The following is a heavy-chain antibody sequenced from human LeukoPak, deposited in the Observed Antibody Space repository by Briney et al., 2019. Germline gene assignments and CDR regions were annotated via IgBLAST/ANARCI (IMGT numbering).Heavy chain of an antibody. CDR2: ISSSSSYI. CDR3: ARDDFYYYYGMDV. CDR1: GFTFSSYS. V-gene: IGHV3-21*01. Sequence: GGSLRLSCAASGFTFSSYSMNWVRQAPGKGLEWVSSISSSSSYIYYADSVKGRFTISRDNAKNSLCLQMNSLRAEDTAVYYCARDDFYYYYGMDVWGQGTTVTVSS. D-gene: IGHD2-21*02. J-gene: IGHJ6*02.